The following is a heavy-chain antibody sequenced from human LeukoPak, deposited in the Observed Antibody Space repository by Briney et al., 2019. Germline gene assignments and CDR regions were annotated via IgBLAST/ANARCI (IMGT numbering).Heavy chain of an antibody. CDR3: ARDGDTVLTRGYYYYMDV. J-gene: IGHJ6*03. Sequence: GGSLRLSCAASGFIFSDYYMSWIRQAPGKGLEWVSYISTSGSTIYYADSVKGRFTISRDNARNSLYLQMNSLRAEDTALYYCARDGDTVLTRGYYYYMDVWGKGTTVTVSS. CDR1: GFIFSDYY. CDR2: ISTSGSTI. V-gene: IGHV3-11*04. D-gene: IGHD4-23*01.